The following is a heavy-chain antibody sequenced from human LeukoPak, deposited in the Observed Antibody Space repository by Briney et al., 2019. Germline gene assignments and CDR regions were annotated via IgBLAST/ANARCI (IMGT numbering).Heavy chain of an antibody. V-gene: IGHV7-4-1*02. CDR3: ARGGCSGGSCYSNWFDP. D-gene: IGHD2-15*01. CDR2: INTNTGNP. J-gene: IGHJ5*02. Sequence: ASVKVSCKASGYTFTSYAMNWVRQAPGQGLEWMGWINTNTGNPTYAQGFTGRFVFSLDTSVSTAYLQISSLKAEDTAVYYCARGGCSGGSCYSNWFDPWGQGTLVTVSS. CDR1: GYTFTSYA.